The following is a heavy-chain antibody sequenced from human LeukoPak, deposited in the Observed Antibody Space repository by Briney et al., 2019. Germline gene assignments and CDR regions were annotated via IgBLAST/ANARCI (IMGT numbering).Heavy chain of an antibody. CDR3: AREYYYDSSLAFDI. CDR1: GFTFSSYG. D-gene: IGHD3-22*01. J-gene: IGHJ3*02. V-gene: IGHV3-33*01. CDR2: IWYDGSNK. Sequence: GGSLRLSCAASGFTFSSYGMDWVREAPGKGLEWVAAIWYDGSNKHYADSVKGRFTISRDNSKNTLYLQMNSLRAEDTAVYYCAREYYYDSSLAFDIWGQGTMVTVSS.